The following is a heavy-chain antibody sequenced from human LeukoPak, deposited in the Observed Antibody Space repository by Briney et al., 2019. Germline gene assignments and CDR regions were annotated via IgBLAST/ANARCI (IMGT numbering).Heavy chain of an antibody. Sequence: SETLSLTCTVSGGPISTYYWSWIRQPPGKGQEWIGYISYSGSTKYNPSLKSRVTISIDTSKKQLSLNLSSVTAADTAVYYCARHRHYDADVFAIWGTGTMVTVSS. V-gene: IGHV4-59*08. CDR3: ARHRHYDADVFAI. J-gene: IGHJ3*02. CDR1: GGPISTYY. CDR2: ISYSGST. D-gene: IGHD3-22*01.